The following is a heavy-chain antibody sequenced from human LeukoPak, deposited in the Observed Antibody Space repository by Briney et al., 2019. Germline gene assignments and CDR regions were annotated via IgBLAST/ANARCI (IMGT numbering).Heavy chain of an antibody. J-gene: IGHJ4*02. CDR3: ARDYCSSTSCLFDY. CDR2: INPNSGDT. V-gene: IGHV1-2*06. CDR1: GYTFTGYH. Sequence: ASVNVSCKASGYTFTGYHMHWVRQAPGQGLEWMGRINPNSGDTNNAQKFQGRVTMIRDTSISTAYMDLSRLTSDDTAVYYCARDYCSSTSCLFDYWGQGTLVTVSS. D-gene: IGHD2-2*01.